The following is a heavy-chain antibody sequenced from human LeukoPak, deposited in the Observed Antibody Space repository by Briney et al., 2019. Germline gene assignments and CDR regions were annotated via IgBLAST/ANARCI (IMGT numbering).Heavy chain of an antibody. CDR3: AYYDFWRALGAFDI. V-gene: IGHV3-30*03. CDR2: ISYDGSNK. CDR1: GFTFSSYG. Sequence: PGGSLRLSCAASGFTFSSYGMHWVRQAPGKGLEWVAVISYDGSNKYYADSVKGRFTISRDNSKNTLYLQMNSLRAEDTAVYYCAYYDFWRALGAFDIWGQGTMVTVSS. D-gene: IGHD3-3*01. J-gene: IGHJ3*02.